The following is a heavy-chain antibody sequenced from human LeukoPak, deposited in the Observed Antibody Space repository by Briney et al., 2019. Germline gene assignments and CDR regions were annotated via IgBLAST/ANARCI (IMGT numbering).Heavy chain of an antibody. J-gene: IGHJ4*02. D-gene: IGHD3-16*01. Sequence: KSSETLSLTCTVSGDSLSGYYWSWIRQPPGKGPEWIGNIYYSGTTNYNPSLKSRVTISVDTSKNQFSLKLTSVTAADTAVYYCARDGGIPYYFDFWGQRTPLTVSS. CDR2: IYYSGTT. V-gene: IGHV4-59*01. CDR3: ARDGGIPYYFDF. CDR1: GDSLSGYY.